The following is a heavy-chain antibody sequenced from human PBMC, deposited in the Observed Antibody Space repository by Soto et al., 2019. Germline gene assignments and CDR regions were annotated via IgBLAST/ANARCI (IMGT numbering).Heavy chain of an antibody. J-gene: IGHJ5*02. CDR2: FYYSGST. Sequence: QVQLQESGPGLVKPSQTLSLTCTVSGGSISTGGYYWNWIRQHPGKGLEWIGYFYYSGSTYYNPSLESXXTISVNTSKNQFPLKLSSVTAADTAVYYCARSVFPWGQGTLVTVSS. CDR1: GGSISTGGYY. CDR3: ARSVFP. V-gene: IGHV4-31*03.